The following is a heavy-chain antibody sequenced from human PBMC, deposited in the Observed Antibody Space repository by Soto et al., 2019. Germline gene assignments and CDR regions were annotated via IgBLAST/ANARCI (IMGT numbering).Heavy chain of an antibody. CDR2: ISYSGST. V-gene: IGHV4-39*01. CDR1: AGSITSDTYY. CDR3: ARGRGYYYGRSGYYFDQ. J-gene: IGHJ4*02. Sequence: PSETLSLTCTVSAGSITSDTYYWGWIRQPPEKGLEWIASISYSGSTYYNPTHKSRLTISVDTSKSQFSLKLSSVTAADTAVYYCARGRGYYYGRSGYYFDQWGQGALVTVSS. D-gene: IGHD3-22*01.